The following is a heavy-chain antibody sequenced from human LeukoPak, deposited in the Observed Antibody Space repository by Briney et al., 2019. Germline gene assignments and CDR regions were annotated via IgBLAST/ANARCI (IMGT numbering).Heavy chain of an antibody. CDR1: GGTFSSYA. CDR3: ARVGGSSWYGAFDI. V-gene: IGHV1-69*13. J-gene: IGHJ3*02. Sequence: GASVKVSCKASGGTFSSYAISWVRQAPGQGLEWMGGIIPIFGTANYAQKFQGRVTITADESTSTAYMELSSLRSEDTAVYYCARVGGSSWYGAFDIWGQGTMVTVSS. CDR2: IIPIFGTA. D-gene: IGHD6-13*01.